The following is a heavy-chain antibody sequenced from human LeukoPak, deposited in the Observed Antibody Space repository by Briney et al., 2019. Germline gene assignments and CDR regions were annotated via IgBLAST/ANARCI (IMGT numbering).Heavy chain of an antibody. J-gene: IGHJ4*02. CDR3: ARDAGHGYSGYERRSAFDY. Sequence: GGSLRLSCAASGFTFSSYEMNWGRQAPGKGLEWASYISSSGSNIYYADSVKGRFTISRDNAKNSLYLQMNSLRAEETAVHYCARDAGHGYSGYERRSAFDYWGQGTLVTVSS. D-gene: IGHD5-12*01. V-gene: IGHV3-48*03. CDR2: ISSSGSNI. CDR1: GFTFSSYE.